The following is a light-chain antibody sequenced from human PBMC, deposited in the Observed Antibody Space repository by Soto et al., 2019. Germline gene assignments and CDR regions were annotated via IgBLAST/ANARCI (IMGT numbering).Light chain of an antibody. CDR2: DVS. CDR3: SSYASTTRV. J-gene: IGLJ3*02. CDR1: SSGVGGYNY. Sequence: QSVLTQPASVSGSPGQSITISCTGTSSGVGGYNYVSWYQQHPGKAPKLMIYDVSNRPSGVSNRFSGSKSGNTAFLTISGLQAEDEADYYCSSYASTTRVFGGGTKLTVL. V-gene: IGLV2-14*01.